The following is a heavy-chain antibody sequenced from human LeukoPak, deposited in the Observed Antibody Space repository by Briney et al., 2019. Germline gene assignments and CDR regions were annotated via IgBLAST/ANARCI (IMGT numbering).Heavy chain of an antibody. D-gene: IGHD4-17*01. CDR2: ISYDGSNK. CDR3: ARWGYGDRGNY. Sequence: GGSLRLSCAASGFTFSSYAMHWVRQAPGKGLEWVAVISYDGSNKYYADSVKGRFTISRDNSKNTLYLQMNSLRAEDTAVYYCARWGYGDRGNYWGQRTLVTVSS. J-gene: IGHJ4*02. V-gene: IGHV3-30-3*01. CDR1: GFTFSSYA.